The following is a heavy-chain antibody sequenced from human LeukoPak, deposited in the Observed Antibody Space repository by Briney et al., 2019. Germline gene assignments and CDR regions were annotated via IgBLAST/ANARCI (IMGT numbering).Heavy chain of an antibody. D-gene: IGHD3-3*01. Sequence: SVKVSCKASGGTFSSYTISWVRQAPGQGLEWMGRIIPIIGIAYYAQNFKGRVTITADKSTNPAYLELSRLRTADTAVYYCARDQRGFWSGYYYYYYMDVWGKGTTVTVSS. CDR1: GGTFSSYT. V-gene: IGHV1-69*04. J-gene: IGHJ6*03. CDR2: IIPIIGIA. CDR3: ARDQRGFWSGYYYYYYMDV.